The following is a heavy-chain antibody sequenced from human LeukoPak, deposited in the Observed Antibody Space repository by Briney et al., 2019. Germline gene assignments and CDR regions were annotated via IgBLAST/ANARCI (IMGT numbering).Heavy chain of an antibody. D-gene: IGHD6-13*01. V-gene: IGHV4-34*01. Sequence: SETLYLTCAVYGGSFSGHYWGWIRQPPGKGVEWIGKINHSWSTNYNPSLKSRVTIQLETHKNQYSLKPSSVTASHATVYYCTRGRVSSRWGLVKPADYWGRRTLVSVSS. CDR1: GGSFSGHY. CDR2: INHSWST. CDR3: TRGRVSSRWGLVKPADY. J-gene: IGHJ4*02.